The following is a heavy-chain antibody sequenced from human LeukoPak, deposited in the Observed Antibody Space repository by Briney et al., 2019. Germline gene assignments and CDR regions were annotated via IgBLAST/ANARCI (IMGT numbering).Heavy chain of an antibody. CDR2: INPNSGGT. CDR1: GYTFTGYY. Sequence: ASVKVSCKASGYTFTGYYMHWVRQAPGQGLEWMGWINPNSGGTNYAQKFQGRVTMTRDTSISTAYMELSRLRSDDTAVYYCARGSGDFWSGYSPSYWGQGTLVTVS. CDR3: ARGSGDFWSGYSPSY. J-gene: IGHJ4*02. V-gene: IGHV1-2*02. D-gene: IGHD3-3*01.